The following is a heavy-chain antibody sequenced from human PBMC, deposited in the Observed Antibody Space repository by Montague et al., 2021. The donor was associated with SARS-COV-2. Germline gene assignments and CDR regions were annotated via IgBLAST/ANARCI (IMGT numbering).Heavy chain of an antibody. CDR2: IDPSDSYT. J-gene: IGHJ5*02. CDR3: ARHSVRGVMIFVAHNWFDP. Sequence: QSGAEVKKPGESLRISCKGSGYSFTSYWISWVRQMPGKGLEWMGSIDPSDSYTNYSPSFQGHVTISADKSISTAYLQWSSLKASDTAMYYCARHSVRGVMIFVAHNWFDPWGQGTLVTVSS. CDR1: GYSFTSYW. V-gene: IGHV5-10-1*01. D-gene: IGHD3-10*01.